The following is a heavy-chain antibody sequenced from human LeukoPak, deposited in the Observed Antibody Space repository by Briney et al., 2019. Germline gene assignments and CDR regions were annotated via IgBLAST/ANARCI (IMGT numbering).Heavy chain of an antibody. CDR1: GFTFSSYS. Sequence: PGGSLRLSCAASGFTFSSYSMNWVRQAPGKGLEWVSSISSSSSYIYYADSVKGRFTISRDNAKNSLYLQMNSLRAEDTAVYYCARCIRFLEWSASGYWGQGTLVTVSS. CDR3: ARCIRFLEWSASGY. D-gene: IGHD3-3*01. J-gene: IGHJ4*02. V-gene: IGHV3-21*01. CDR2: ISSSSSYI.